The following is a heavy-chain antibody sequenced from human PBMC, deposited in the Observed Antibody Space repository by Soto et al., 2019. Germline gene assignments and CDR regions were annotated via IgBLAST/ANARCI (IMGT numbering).Heavy chain of an antibody. CDR2: IYYSGST. J-gene: IGHJ4*02. D-gene: IGHD6-19*01. CDR1: GGSISSYY. Sequence: SETLSLTCTVSGGSISSYYWSWIRQPPGKGLEWIGYIYYSGSTNYNPSLKSRVTISVDTSKNQFSLKLSSVTAADTAVYYCARYSSGWYLSVFDYWGQGTPVTVSS. CDR3: ARYSSGWYLSVFDY. V-gene: IGHV4-59*01.